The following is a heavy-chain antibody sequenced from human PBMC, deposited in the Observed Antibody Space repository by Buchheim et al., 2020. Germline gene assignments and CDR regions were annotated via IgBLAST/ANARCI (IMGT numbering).Heavy chain of an antibody. CDR3: ARDRGGYDPWGTYYYYGMDV. V-gene: IGHV3-21*01. D-gene: IGHD5-12*01. Sequence: EVQLVESGGGLVKPGGSLRLSCAASGFTFSSYSMNWVRQAPGKGLEWVSSISSSSSYIYYADSVKGRFTISRDNAKTSLYLQMNSLRAEDTAVYYCARDRGGYDPWGTYYYYGMDVWGQGTT. CDR2: ISSSSSYI. CDR1: GFTFSSYS. J-gene: IGHJ6*02.